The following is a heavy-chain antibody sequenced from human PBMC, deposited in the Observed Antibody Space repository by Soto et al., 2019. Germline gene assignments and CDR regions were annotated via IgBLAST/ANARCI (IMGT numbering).Heavy chain of an antibody. D-gene: IGHD3-10*01. J-gene: IGHJ3*02. CDR2: ISWDGSGT. V-gene: IGHV3-43*01. CDR3: AKEFCYGSGSYTDSGAVDI. CDR1: GFTFDDYT. Sequence: EVKLVESGGVVVQPGGSLRLSCAASGFTFDDYTMHWVRQAPGKGLEWVSLISWDGSGTYYADSVKGRFTISRDNSKNSLYMQINSLRTEDTALYYCAKEFCYGSGSYTDSGAVDIWGQGTMVTVSS.